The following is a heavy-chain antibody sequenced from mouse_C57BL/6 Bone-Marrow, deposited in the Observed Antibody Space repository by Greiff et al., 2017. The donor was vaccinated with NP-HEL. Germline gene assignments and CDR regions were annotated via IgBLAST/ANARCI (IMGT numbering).Heavy chain of an antibody. V-gene: IGHV5-2*01. D-gene: IGHD1-1*01. J-gene: IGHJ1*03. CDR2: INSDGGST. CDR1: EYEFPSHD. CDR3: ARLSHYYGSSHWYFDV. Sequence: EVQLVESGGGLVQPGESLKLSCESNEYEFPSHDMSWVRKTPEKRLELVAAINSDGGSTYYPDTMERRFILSRDNTKKTLYLQMSSLRSEDTALYYCARLSHYYGSSHWYFDVWGTGTTVTVSS.